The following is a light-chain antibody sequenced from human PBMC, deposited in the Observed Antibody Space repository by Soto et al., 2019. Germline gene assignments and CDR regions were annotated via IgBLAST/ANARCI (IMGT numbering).Light chain of an antibody. V-gene: IGKV1-39*01. J-gene: IGKJ1*01. CDR3: QQSYTTSWT. CDR2: TVS. CDR1: QTISNY. Sequence: DIQMTQSPSSLSASVGDRVTITCRANQTISNYLHWYQQKPGKAPKLLVYTVSNLHSGVPSRFSGGASGTDFALNISSLQHEDCATYYSQQSYTTSWTFGQGNKLAIK.